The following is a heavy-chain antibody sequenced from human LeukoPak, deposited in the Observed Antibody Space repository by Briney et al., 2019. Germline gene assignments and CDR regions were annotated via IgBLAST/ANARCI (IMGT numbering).Heavy chain of an antibody. J-gene: IGHJ6*02. CDR3: ARDILSARDSCGSRRMDV. V-gene: IGHV3-11*01. Sequence: GSLRLSCAASGFTFSDYYMSWIRQAPGKGLEWVSYISSSGSTIYYADSVKGRFSISRDNAKNSLYLQMNSLRAEDTAVYYCARDILSARDSCGSRRMDVWGQGTTVTVSS. D-gene: IGHD3-22*01. CDR1: GFTFSDYY. CDR2: ISSSGSTI.